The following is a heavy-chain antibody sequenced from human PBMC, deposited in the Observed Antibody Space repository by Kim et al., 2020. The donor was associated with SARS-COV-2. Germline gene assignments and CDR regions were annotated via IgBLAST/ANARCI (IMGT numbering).Heavy chain of an antibody. CDR2: ISYDGSNK. CDR1: GFTFSSYA. J-gene: IGHJ6*02. CDR3: ARELVKAAPGAYYYYYGMDV. V-gene: IGHV3-30*04. D-gene: IGHD6-6*01. Sequence: GGSLRLSCAASGFTFSSYAMHWVRQAPGKGLEWVAVISYDGSNKDYADSVKGRFTISRDNSKNTLYLQMNSLRAEDTAVYYCARELVKAAPGAYYYYYGMDVWGQGTTVTVSS.